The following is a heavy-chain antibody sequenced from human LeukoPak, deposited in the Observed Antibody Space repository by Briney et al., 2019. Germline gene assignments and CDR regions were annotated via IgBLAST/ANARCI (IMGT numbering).Heavy chain of an antibody. CDR2: IDSSASTT. V-gene: IGHV3-48*03. CDR1: RFYFSTYD. CDR3: ASAHGGSGYDRPFDY. Sequence: GGSLRLSCTASRFYFSTYDMNWVRQVPGKGLEWVSYIDSSASTTYYAGSVQGRFTISRDNAKNSLYLQMRSLRVEDTAFYYCASAHGGSGYDRPFDYWGQGTLVAVSS. J-gene: IGHJ4*02. D-gene: IGHD5-12*01.